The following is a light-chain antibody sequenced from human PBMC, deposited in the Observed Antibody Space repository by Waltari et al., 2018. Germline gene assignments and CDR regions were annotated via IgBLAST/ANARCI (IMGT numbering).Light chain of an antibody. CDR3: AAWDDSLNGWV. CDR2: SND. Sequence: SVLTQPPSASGTPGQTVTIPCSGSSSNIGGNFVYWYQQFPGTPPRLLIFSNDQRPSGVPGRSSGSKSGTSASLAISGLQSEDETDYYCAAWDDSLNGWVFGGGTKLTVL. J-gene: IGLJ3*02. CDR1: SSNIGGNF. V-gene: IGLV1-44*01.